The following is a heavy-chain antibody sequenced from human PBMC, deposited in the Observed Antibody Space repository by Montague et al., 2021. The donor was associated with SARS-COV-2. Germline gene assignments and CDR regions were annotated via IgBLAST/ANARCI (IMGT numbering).Heavy chain of an antibody. V-gene: IGHV4-39*07. CDR1: GGSISSSSYY. Sequence: SETRSLTCTVSGGSISSSSYYWGWIRQPPGKGLEWIGSIYYSGSTYYNPSLKSRVTISVDTSKNQFSLKLSSVTAADTAVYYCARARPSVVVVAATAFDIWGQGTMVTVSS. J-gene: IGHJ3*02. CDR3: ARARPSVVVVAATAFDI. D-gene: IGHD2-15*01. CDR2: IYYSGST.